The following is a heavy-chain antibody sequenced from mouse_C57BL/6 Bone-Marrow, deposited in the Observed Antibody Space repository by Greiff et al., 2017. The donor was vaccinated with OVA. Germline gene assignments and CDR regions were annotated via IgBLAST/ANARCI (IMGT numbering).Heavy chain of an antibody. CDR3: ALDYYGSSPLDY. D-gene: IGHD1-1*01. J-gene: IGHJ2*01. CDR2: IDPNSGGT. Sequence: QVQLKQPGAELVKPGASVKLSCKASGYTFTSYWMHWVKQRPGRGLEWIGRIDPNSGGTKYNEKFKSKATLTVDKPSSKAYMQLSSLTSEDSAVYYCALDYYGSSPLDYWGQGTTLTVSS. V-gene: IGHV1-72*01. CDR1: GYTFTSYW.